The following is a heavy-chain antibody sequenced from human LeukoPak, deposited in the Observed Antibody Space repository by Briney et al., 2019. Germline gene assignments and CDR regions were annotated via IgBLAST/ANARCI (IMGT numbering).Heavy chain of an antibody. J-gene: IGHJ4*02. D-gene: IGHD3-22*01. Sequence: GGSLRLSCAASGFTFSSYSMNWVRQAPGKGLEWVSSISSSSSYIYYADSVKGRFTISRDNAKNSPYLQMNSLRAEDTAVYYCARERDYYDSSGYYHTYFDYWGQRTLVTVSS. CDR2: ISSSSSYI. V-gene: IGHV3-21*01. CDR1: GFTFSSYS. CDR3: ARERDYYDSSGYYHTYFDY.